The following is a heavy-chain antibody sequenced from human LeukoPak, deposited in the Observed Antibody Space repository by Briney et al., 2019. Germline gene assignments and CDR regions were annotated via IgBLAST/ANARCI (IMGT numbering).Heavy chain of an antibody. D-gene: IGHD2-21*01. CDR3: VKDALSVAVGSTHDY. CDR2: VSGTGGTT. CDR1: GFTFSNYA. V-gene: IGHV3-23*01. Sequence: GGSLRLSRAASGFTFSNYAMAWVRQAPGKGLEWVSSVSGTGGTTYHADSVKGRLTISRDNSNNTLYLQMNSLRAEDTAVYYCVKDALSVAVGSTHDYWGPGTLVTVSS. J-gene: IGHJ4*02.